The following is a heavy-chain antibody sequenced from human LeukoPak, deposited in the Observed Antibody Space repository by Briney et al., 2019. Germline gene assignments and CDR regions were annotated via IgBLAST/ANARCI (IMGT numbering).Heavy chain of an antibody. J-gene: IGHJ4*02. Sequence: GGSLRLSCAASGFTFSSYGMHWVRQAPGKGLEWVAVIWYDGSNKYYADSVKGRFTISRDNSKNTLYLQRNSLRAEDTAVYYCARDNIAVASPFDYWGQGTLVTVSS. D-gene: IGHD6-19*01. CDR2: IWYDGSNK. V-gene: IGHV3-33*01. CDR3: ARDNIAVASPFDY. CDR1: GFTFSSYG.